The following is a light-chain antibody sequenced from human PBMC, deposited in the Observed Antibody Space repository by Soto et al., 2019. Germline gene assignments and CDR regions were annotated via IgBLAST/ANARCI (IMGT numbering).Light chain of an antibody. Sequence: QSALTQPASVSGSPGQSITISCAGTSSDVGGHNYVSWYQQHPGKAPKLIIYDVNNRPSGVSNRFSGSKSGNTASLTISGLQAEDEADYFCYSYNSSSTRYVFGTGTKLTVL. CDR3: YSYNSSSTRYV. CDR2: DVN. V-gene: IGLV2-14*03. J-gene: IGLJ1*01. CDR1: SSDVGGHNY.